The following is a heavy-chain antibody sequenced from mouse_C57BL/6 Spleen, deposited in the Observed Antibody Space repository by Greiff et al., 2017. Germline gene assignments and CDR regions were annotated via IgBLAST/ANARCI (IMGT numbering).Heavy chain of an antibody. CDR2: IWSGGST. D-gene: IGHD2-4*01. V-gene: IGHV2-2*01. J-gene: IGHJ1*03. Sequence: VQLQQSGPGLVQPSQSLSITCTVSGFSLTSYGVHWVRQSPGKGLEWLGVIWSGGSTDYNAAFISRLSISKDNSKSQVFFKMNSLQADDTAIYYCARGDYDWYFDVWGTGTTVTVSS. CDR1: GFSLTSYG. CDR3: ARGDYDWYFDV.